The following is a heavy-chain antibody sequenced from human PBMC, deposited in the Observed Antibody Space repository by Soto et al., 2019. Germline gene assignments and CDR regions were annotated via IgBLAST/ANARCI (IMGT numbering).Heavy chain of an antibody. J-gene: IGHJ4*02. CDR1: GFTFSSYS. CDR2: ISSSSSTI. Sequence: EVQLVESGGGLVQPGGSLRLSCAASGFTFSSYSMNWVRQAPGKGLEWVSYISSSSSTIYYAESVKGRFTLSRDNAKNSLYLQMNSLRAEDTAVYYCASQTFGYCSGGSCYISDYWGQGTLVTVSS. CDR3: ASQTFGYCSGGSCYISDY. D-gene: IGHD2-15*01. V-gene: IGHV3-48*01.